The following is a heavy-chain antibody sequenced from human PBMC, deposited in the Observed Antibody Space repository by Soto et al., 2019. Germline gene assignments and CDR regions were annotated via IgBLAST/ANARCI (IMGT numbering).Heavy chain of an antibody. V-gene: IGHV3-30*18. J-gene: IGHJ3*01. CDR2: ISYDGNNK. D-gene: IGHD5-18*01. Sequence: PGGSLRLSCEASGFIFSDFGMHWVRQAPGKGLEWVAVISYDGNNKYYAQSVKGRFTISRDNSKNTLFLNMDSLRPEDTAVYHCVKGDLDTGVVNWPGAFDFWGPGTMVTVSS. CDR3: VKGDLDTGVVNWPGAFDF. CDR1: GFIFSDFG.